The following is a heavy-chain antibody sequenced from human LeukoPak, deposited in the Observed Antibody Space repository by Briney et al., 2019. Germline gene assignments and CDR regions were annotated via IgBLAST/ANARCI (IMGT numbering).Heavy chain of an antibody. D-gene: IGHD6-19*01. CDR1: GGSISSYY. CDR2: IYYSGST. V-gene: IGHV4-59*01. Sequence: SETLSLTCTVSGGSISSYYWSWIRQPPGKGLEWIGYIYYSGSTNYNPSLKSRLTIPVDTSKNQFSLKLSSVTAADTAVYYFARDWYGSGWYDYWGQGTLVTVS. CDR3: ARDWYGSGWYDY. J-gene: IGHJ4*02.